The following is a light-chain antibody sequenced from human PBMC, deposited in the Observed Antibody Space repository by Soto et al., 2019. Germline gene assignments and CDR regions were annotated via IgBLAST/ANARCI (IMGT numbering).Light chain of an antibody. CDR2: GVS. J-gene: IGKJ4*01. CDR1: QSLVNTDGNTF. Sequence: DVVMTQSPLSLPVTPGQPASISCRSSQSLVNTDGNTFLNCLQQRPGQSPRRPTYGVSNRDSGVPDSFRGSGSGTHFTTKMSRVEAGKVCVFHCMRATRFPLTFGGGTKVDIK. V-gene: IGKV2-30*01. CDR3: MRATRFPLT.